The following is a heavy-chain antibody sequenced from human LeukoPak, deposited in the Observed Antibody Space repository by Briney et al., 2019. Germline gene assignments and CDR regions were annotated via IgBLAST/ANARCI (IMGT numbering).Heavy chain of an antibody. CDR3: ARDRGSGSIGGWFDP. V-gene: IGHV1-2*02. CDR1: GYRFTGDY. Sequence: ASVKVSCKASGYRFTGDYMHWVRQAPGQGLEWMGWINPNSGGTNYAQKFQVRVTMTRETSISTAYMVLSRLRSDDTAVYYCARDRGSGSIGGWFDPWGQGTLVTVSS. D-gene: IGHD1-26*01. CDR2: INPNSGGT. J-gene: IGHJ5*02.